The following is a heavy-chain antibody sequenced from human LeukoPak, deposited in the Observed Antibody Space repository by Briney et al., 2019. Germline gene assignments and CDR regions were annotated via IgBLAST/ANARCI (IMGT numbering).Heavy chain of an antibody. CDR1: GFSVSVNY. CDR3: ARPHSSTYHYGLDV. CDR2: IYDTGST. V-gene: IGHV3-66*04. Sequence: GSLRLSCAVSGFSVSVNYMTWVRQAPGKGLEWVSFIYDTGSTYYADSVKGRFTISRDNSKNTVYLQMNSLRAEDTAVYYCARPHSSTYHYGLDVWGQGITVTVSS. J-gene: IGHJ6*02. D-gene: IGHD6-19*01.